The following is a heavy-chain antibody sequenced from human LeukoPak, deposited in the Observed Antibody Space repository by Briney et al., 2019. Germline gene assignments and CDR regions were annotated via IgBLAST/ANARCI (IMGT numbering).Heavy chain of an antibody. CDR3: AELHGRINWFDP. CDR1: GFTFDDYA. J-gene: IGHJ5*02. CDR2: ITAGGRGAT. V-gene: IGHV3-23*01. D-gene: IGHD3-10*01. Sequence: PGRSLRLSCAASGFTFDDYAMHWVRQAPGKGLEWVSTITAGGRGATYYADSVKGRFTMSRHKSTKTLSLQMNRLRVGDTGVYYCAELHGRINWFDPWGQGTLVTVSS.